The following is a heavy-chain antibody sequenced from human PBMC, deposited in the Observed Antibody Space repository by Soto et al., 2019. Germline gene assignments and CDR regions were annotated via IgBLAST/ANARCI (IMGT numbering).Heavy chain of an antibody. V-gene: IGHV3-48*02. CDR1: GFIFSSYS. Sequence: EVQLVESGGGLVQPGGSLRLSCAASGFIFSSYSMNWVRQAPGKGMEWVSYISSSSSTIFYADSVKGRFIISRDNAKNSLYLQMNSLRDEDTAVYYCAREAVADYLNWFDPWGQGTLVTVSS. CDR3: AREAVADYLNWFDP. J-gene: IGHJ5*02. CDR2: ISSSSSTI. D-gene: IGHD6-13*01.